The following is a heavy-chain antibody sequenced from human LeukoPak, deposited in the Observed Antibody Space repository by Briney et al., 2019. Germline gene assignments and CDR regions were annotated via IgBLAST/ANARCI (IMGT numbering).Heavy chain of an antibody. CDR2: INHSGST. CDR3: AREAKYYYEP. Sequence: SETLSLTCAVYGGSFSGYYWSWIRQPPGKGLEWIGEINHSGSTNYNPSLKSRVTISVDTSKNQFSLKLSSVTAADTAVYYCAREAKYYYEPWGQGILVTVSS. V-gene: IGHV4-34*01. CDR1: GGSFSGYY. D-gene: IGHD3-22*01. J-gene: IGHJ4*02.